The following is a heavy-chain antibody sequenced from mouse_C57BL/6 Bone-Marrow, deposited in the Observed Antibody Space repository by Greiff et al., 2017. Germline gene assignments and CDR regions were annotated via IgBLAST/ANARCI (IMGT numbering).Heavy chain of an antibody. D-gene: IGHD2-4*01. CDR3: TTPYDYDDPRGFAY. CDR2: IDPENGDT. J-gene: IGHJ3*01. V-gene: IGHV14-4*01. Sequence: VQLQQSGAELVRPGASVKLSCTASGFNIKDDYMHWVKQRPEQGLEWIGWIDPENGDTEYASKFQGKAPITADTSSNTAYLQLSSLTSEDTAVYYCTTPYDYDDPRGFAYWGQGTLVTVSA. CDR1: GFNIKDDY.